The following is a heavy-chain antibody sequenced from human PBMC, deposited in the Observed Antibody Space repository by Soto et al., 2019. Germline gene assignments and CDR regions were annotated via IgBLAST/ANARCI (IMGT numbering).Heavy chain of an antibody. V-gene: IGHV3-23*01. J-gene: IGHJ3*02. CDR3: ASLYCSSTSCYRAAFDI. D-gene: IGHD2-2*02. Sequence: GSLRLSCAASGFTFSSYAMSWVRQAPGKGLEWVSAISGSGGSTYYADSVKGRFTISRDNSKNTLYLQMNSLRAEDTAVYYCASLYCSSTSCYRAAFDIWGQGTMVTVSS. CDR2: ISGSGGST. CDR1: GFTFSSYA.